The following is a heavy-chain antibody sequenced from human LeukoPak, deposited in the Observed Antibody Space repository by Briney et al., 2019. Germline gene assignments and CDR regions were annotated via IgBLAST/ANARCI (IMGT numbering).Heavy chain of an antibody. CDR2: IYYTGSS. CDR3: ARDPDGGAGFDY. Sequence: PSQTLSLTCTVSGGSISSGAYYWSWLRQHPGKGLEWIGYIYYTGSSYYNPSLKSRVTMSVDTSKNQFSLNLSSVTAADTAVYYCARDPDGGAGFDYWGQGTLVTVSS. CDR1: GGSISSGAYY. J-gene: IGHJ4*02. D-gene: IGHD3-16*01. V-gene: IGHV4-31*03.